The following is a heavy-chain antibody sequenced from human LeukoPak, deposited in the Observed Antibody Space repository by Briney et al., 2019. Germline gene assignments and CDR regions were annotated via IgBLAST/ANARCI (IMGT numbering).Heavy chain of an antibody. D-gene: IGHD6-19*01. V-gene: IGHV3-48*04. J-gene: IGHJ4*02. CDR3: VARGGWARFDY. CDR1: GFTFSTYS. CDR2: ITDDSNTM. Sequence: GGSLRLSCAASGFTFSTYSMNWVRQAPGKGLEGVSYITDDSNTMYYVDSVKGRFTISRDNTKNSLYLQMNSRRAEDTAVYYCVARGGWARFDYWGQGTLVTVSS.